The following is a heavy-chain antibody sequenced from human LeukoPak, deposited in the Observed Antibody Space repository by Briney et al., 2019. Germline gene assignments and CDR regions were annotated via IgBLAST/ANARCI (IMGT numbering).Heavy chain of an antibody. CDR2: IYTSGST. CDR3: ASRGRHSYGSVGDY. D-gene: IGHD5-18*01. J-gene: IGHJ4*02. CDR1: GGSISSGSYY. V-gene: IGHV4-61*02. Sequence: PSETLSLTCTVSGGSISSGSYYWSWIRQPAGKGLEWIGRIYTSGSTNYNPSLKSRVTISVDTSKNQFSLKLSSVTAADTAVYYCASRGRHSYGSVGDYWGQGTLVTVSS.